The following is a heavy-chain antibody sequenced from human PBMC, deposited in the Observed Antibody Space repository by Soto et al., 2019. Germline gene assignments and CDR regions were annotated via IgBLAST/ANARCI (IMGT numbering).Heavy chain of an antibody. D-gene: IGHD3-9*01. CDR3: ARTNILTGYFPNWFDP. V-gene: IGHV5-51*01. Sequence: PGESLKISCNGSGYSFTSYWIGWVRQMPGKGLEWMGIIYPGDSDTRYSPSFQGQVTISADKSITTAYLQWSSLKASDTAMYYCARTNILTGYFPNWFDPWGQGTLVTVAS. CDR1: GYSFTSYW. J-gene: IGHJ5*02. CDR2: IYPGDSDT.